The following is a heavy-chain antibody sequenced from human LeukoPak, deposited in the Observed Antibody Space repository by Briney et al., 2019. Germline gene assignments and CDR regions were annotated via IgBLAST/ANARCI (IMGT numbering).Heavy chain of an antibody. D-gene: IGHD3-22*01. CDR2: FDPEDGET. J-gene: IGHJ4*02. CDR1: GYTLTELS. V-gene: IGHV1-24*01. CDR3: ATVRYYDTPGDSDYFDY. Sequence: ASVKVSCKVSGYTLTELSMHWVRQAPGKGLEWMGGFDPEDGETIYAQKFQGRVTMTEDTSTDTAYMELSSLSSEDTAVYYCATVRYYDTPGDSDYFDYWGQGTLVTVSS.